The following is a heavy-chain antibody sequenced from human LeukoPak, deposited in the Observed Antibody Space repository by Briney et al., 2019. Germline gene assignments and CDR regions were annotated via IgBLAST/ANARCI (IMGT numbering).Heavy chain of an antibody. Sequence: ASVKVSCKASGYTFTSYDINWVRQATGQGLEWMGWMNPNSGNTGYAQKFQGRVTITADKSTSTAYMELSSLRSEDTAVYYCARLGGATTFLDYWGQGTLVTVSS. D-gene: IGHD1-26*01. J-gene: IGHJ4*02. CDR2: MNPNSGNT. V-gene: IGHV1-8*03. CDR3: ARLGGATTFLDY. CDR1: GYTFTSYD.